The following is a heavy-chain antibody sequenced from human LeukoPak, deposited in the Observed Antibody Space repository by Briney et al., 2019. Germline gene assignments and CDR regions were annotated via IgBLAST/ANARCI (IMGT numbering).Heavy chain of an antibody. CDR3: ARGRYSGTTYYFDY. CDR1: GFIFSNYG. CDR2: ISASGSAT. Sequence: SGGSLRLSRAASGFIFSNYGMNWVRQAPGKGLEWVAAISASGSATSYADSVRGRFTISRDNAKNSLYLQMNSLRAEDTAMYYCARGRYSGTTYYFDYWGQGTLVTVSS. V-gene: IGHV3-21*04. J-gene: IGHJ4*02. D-gene: IGHD5-12*01.